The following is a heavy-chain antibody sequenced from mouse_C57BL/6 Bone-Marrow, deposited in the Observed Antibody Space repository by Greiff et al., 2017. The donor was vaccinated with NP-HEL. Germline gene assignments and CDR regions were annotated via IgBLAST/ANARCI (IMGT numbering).Heavy chain of an antibody. Sequence: VQLQQPGAELVRPGSSVKLSCKASGYTFTSYWMDWVKQRPGQGLEWIGNIYPSDSETHYNQKFKDKATLTVDKSSSTAYMQLSSLTSEDSAVYYCALGYEYLLFDYWGQGTTLTVSS. CDR1: GYTFTSYW. J-gene: IGHJ2*01. D-gene: IGHD5-1*01. CDR3: ALGYEYLLFDY. V-gene: IGHV1-61*01. CDR2: IYPSDSET.